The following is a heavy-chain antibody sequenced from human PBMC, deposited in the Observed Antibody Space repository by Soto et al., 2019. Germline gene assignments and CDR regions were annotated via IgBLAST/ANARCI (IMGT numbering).Heavy chain of an antibody. CDR3: ARGGHCTNGVCSALDY. Sequence: ETLSLTCTVSGGSISTYYWNWIRQPPGKGLEWIGYIYYGGSANYNPSLKSRVTISVDTSKKQFSLKLSSVTAADTAVYYCARGGHCTNGVCSALDYWGQGTLVTVSS. CDR2: IYYGGSA. V-gene: IGHV4-59*08. CDR1: GGSISTYY. J-gene: IGHJ4*02. D-gene: IGHD2-8*01.